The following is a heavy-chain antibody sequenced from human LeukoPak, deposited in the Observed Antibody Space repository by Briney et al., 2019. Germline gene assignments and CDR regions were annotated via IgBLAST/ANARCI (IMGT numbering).Heavy chain of an antibody. CDR1: GGSFSGYY. D-gene: IGHD6-13*01. Sequence: SETLSLTCAVYGGSFSGYYWSWIRQPPGKGLEWIGEVNHSGSTNYNPSLKSRVTISVDTSKNQFSLKLSSVTAADTAVYYCARAASFDYWGQGTLVTVSS. J-gene: IGHJ4*02. CDR3: ARAASFDY. V-gene: IGHV4-34*01. CDR2: VNHSGST.